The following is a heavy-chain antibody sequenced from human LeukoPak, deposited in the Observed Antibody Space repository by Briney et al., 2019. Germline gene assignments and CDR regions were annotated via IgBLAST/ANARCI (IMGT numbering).Heavy chain of an antibody. D-gene: IGHD3-3*01. CDR3: AKDGGDFWSGYPFDY. CDR1: GFTFSSYA. J-gene: IGHJ4*02. Sequence: GGSLRLSCAASGFTFSSYAMSWVRQAPGKGLEWVSAISGSGGSTYYADSVKGRFTISRDNSKNTLYLQMNSLRAEDTAVYYCAKDGGDFWSGYPFDYWGQGTLVTVSS. CDR2: ISGSGGST. V-gene: IGHV3-23*01.